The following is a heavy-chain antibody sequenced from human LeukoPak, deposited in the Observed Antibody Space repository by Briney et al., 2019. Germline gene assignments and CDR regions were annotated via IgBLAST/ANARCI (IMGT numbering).Heavy chain of an antibody. CDR1: GYTFTSYG. J-gene: IGHJ4*02. D-gene: IGHD6-13*01. CDR2: ISAYNGNT. Sequence: ASVKVSCKASGYTFTSYGISWVRQAPGQGLEWMGWISAYNGNTNYAQKLQGRVTMTTDTSTSTDYMELRSLRSDDTAVYYCARDLGRSSSRGEFDYWGQGTLVTVSS. CDR3: ARDLGRSSSRGEFDY. V-gene: IGHV1-18*01.